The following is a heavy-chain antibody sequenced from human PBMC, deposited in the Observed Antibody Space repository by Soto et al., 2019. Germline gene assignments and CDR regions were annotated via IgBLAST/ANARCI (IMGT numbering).Heavy chain of an antibody. Sequence: GGSLRLSCAASGFSFGSYALSWVRQAPGKGLEWVSTISGSDGKTFYADSVKGRFSISRDTSQSTLYLQMNSLRADDTAMYYCARWSYLNYWGQGTRVTVSS. V-gene: IGHV3-23*01. CDR1: GFSFGSYA. CDR2: ISGSDGKT. J-gene: IGHJ1*01. CDR3: ARWSYLNY. D-gene: IGHD3-10*01.